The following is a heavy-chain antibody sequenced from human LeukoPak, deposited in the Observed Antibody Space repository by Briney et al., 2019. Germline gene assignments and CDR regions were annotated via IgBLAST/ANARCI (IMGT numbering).Heavy chain of an antibody. Sequence: GGSLRLSCAASGFVFSSYAMNWVRQAPGKGLEWISYISSDSGTIYYADSMKGRFTVSRDNARNSLYLQMNSLRAEDTAVYYCARDKKGIDYWGQGTLVTVSS. CDR3: ARDKKGIDY. CDR2: ISSDSGTI. J-gene: IGHJ4*02. CDR1: GFVFSSYA. V-gene: IGHV3-48*01. D-gene: IGHD3-10*01.